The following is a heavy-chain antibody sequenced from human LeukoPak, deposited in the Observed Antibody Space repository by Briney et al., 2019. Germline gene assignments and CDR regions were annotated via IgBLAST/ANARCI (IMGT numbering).Heavy chain of an antibody. CDR3: ARDRSQTYYYDSSGYRTFDY. CDR1: GYTFTSYG. Sequence: ASVKVSCKASGYTFTSYGISWARQAPGQGLEWMGWISAYNGNTNYAQKLQGRVTMTTDTSTSTAYMELRSLRSDDTAVYYCARDRSQTYYYDSSGYRTFDYWGQGTLVTVSS. D-gene: IGHD3-22*01. CDR2: ISAYNGNT. J-gene: IGHJ4*02. V-gene: IGHV1-18*01.